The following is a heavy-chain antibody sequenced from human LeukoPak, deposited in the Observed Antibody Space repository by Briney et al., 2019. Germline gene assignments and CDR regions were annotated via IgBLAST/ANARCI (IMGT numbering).Heavy chain of an antibody. CDR1: GGSISSYY. V-gene: IGHV4-59*01. Sequence: SETLSLTCTVSGGSISSYYWSWIRQPPGKGLEWIGYIYYSGSTNYNPSLKSRVTISVDTSKNQFSLKLSSVTAADTAVYYCARGVVVVAANPLYFDYWGQGTLVTVSS. CDR2: IYYSGST. D-gene: IGHD2-15*01. J-gene: IGHJ4*02. CDR3: ARGVVVVAANPLYFDY.